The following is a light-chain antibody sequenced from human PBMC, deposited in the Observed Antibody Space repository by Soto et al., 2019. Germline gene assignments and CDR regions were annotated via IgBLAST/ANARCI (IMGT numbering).Light chain of an antibody. Sequence: QSALTQPASVSGSPGQSITISCTGTSSDVGGYNYVSWYQQHPGKAPKLMIYDVSNRPSGVSNRFSGSKSGNTASLTISGLPAEEEADYYCSSYTSSSSSYVFGTGTKLTV. CDR1: SSDVGGYNY. CDR2: DVS. J-gene: IGLJ1*01. V-gene: IGLV2-14*01. CDR3: SSYTSSSSSYV.